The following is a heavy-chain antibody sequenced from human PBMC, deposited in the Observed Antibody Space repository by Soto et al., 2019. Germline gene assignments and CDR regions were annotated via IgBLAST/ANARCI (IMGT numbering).Heavy chain of an antibody. CDR3: TSSARVVARLQRPYYFDQ. D-gene: IGHD2-21*01. CDR1: GYTFSSYG. Sequence: QAQLVQSGAEVRRPGASVKVSCKASGYTFSSYGISWVRQAPGQGLEWVGWISGDNGNTSYTQNLQGRVTLTIETSTTTAYMELRSLRSDDTAVYYCTSSARVVARLQRPYYFDQWGQGTLVTVSS. V-gene: IGHV1-18*01. J-gene: IGHJ4*02. CDR2: ISGDNGNT.